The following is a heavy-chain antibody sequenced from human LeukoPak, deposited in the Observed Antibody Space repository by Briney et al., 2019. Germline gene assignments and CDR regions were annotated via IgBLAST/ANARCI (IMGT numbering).Heavy chain of an antibody. CDR3: ARSIMIFGVAKGLGDWFDP. J-gene: IGHJ5*02. CDR1: GFTFSSYT. D-gene: IGHD3-3*01. CDR2: ISYDGSNK. Sequence: GRSLRLSCAASGFTFSSYTIHWVRQAPGKGLEWVAVISYDGSNKYYADSVKGRFTISRDNSKNTLYLHMNSLRPEDTAVYYCARSIMIFGVAKGLGDWFDPWGQGTLVTVSS. V-gene: IGHV3-30-3*01.